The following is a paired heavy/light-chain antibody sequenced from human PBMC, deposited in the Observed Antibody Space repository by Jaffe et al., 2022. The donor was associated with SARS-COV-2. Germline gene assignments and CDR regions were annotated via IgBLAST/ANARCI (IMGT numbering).Light chain of an antibody. CDR3: SSYTTSTTRV. CDR2: DVS. Sequence: QSALTQPASVSGSPGQSITISCTGTSSDIGSYTYVSWYQQHPGKAPELLIYDVSKRPSGVSSRFSGSRSGNTASLTISGLQAEDEADYYCSSYTTSTTRVFGGGTKLTVL. J-gene: IGLJ3*02. CDR1: SSDIGSYTY. V-gene: IGLV2-14*03.
Heavy chain of an antibody. D-gene: IGHD3-9*01. CDR1: GGTFSNYA. Sequence: QVQLVQSGAEVKKPGSSVKVSCKASGGTFSNYAINWVRQAPGQGLEWMGGIIPIFRAGNYPQKFQGRVTITADDSTTTAYMELNSLRSEDTAIYYCARGEHHYDMLTGYFPDLYDALDIWGQGTMVTVSS. CDR3: ARGEHHYDMLTGYFPDLYDALDI. V-gene: IGHV1-69*01. J-gene: IGHJ3*02. CDR2: IIPIFRAG.